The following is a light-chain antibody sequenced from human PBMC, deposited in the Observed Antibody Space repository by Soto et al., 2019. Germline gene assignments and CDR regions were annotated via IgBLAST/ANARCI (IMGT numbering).Light chain of an antibody. J-gene: IGLJ3*02. CDR1: SSNIGNNY. CDR3: GTWDTGLNSWV. V-gene: IGLV1-51*01. CDR2: DND. Sequence: QSVLTQPPSVSAAPGQKVTISCSGSSSNIGNNYVSWYQQLPGTAPKLLIYDNDKRPSEIPDRFSGSKSGTSATLGITGLQTGDEADYYCGTWDTGLNSWVFGGGTKLTV.